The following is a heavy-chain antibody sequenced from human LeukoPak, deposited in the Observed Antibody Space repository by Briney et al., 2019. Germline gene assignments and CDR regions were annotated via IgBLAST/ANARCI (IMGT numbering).Heavy chain of an antibody. Sequence: PSETLSLTCTVSGGSISSSSYYWGWIRQPPGKGLEWIGSIYYSGSTYYNPSLKSRVTISVDTSKNQFSLKLSSVTAADTAVYYCAILSLRHFDYWGQGTLVTVSS. CDR2: IYYSGST. CDR3: AILSLRHFDY. V-gene: IGHV4-39*07. J-gene: IGHJ4*02. D-gene: IGHD3-10*01. CDR1: GGSISSSSYY.